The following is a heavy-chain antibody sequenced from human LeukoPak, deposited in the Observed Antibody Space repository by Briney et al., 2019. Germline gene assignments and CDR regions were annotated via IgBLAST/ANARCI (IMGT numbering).Heavy chain of an antibody. D-gene: IGHD3-10*01. CDR2: IYYSGST. Sequence: SETPSLTCTVSGGSISSGDYYWSWIRQPPGKGLEWIGYIYYSGSTYYNPSLQSRVTISVDTSKNQFSLKLSSVTAADTAVYYCARGRVTMVRGVIIPPSFDYWGQGTLVAVSS. V-gene: IGHV4-30-4*01. CDR3: ARGRVTMVRGVIIPPSFDY. J-gene: IGHJ4*02. CDR1: GGSISSGDYY.